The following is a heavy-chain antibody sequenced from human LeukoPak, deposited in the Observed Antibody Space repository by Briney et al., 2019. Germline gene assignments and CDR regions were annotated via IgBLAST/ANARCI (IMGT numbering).Heavy chain of an antibody. CDR2: IYSGGST. CDR1: GLTVSSNY. CDR3: ARDRRYDFWSGYYYYYGMDV. D-gene: IGHD3-3*01. J-gene: IGHJ6*02. Sequence: GGPLRLSCAASGLTVSSNYMSWVRQAPGKGLEWVSVIYSGGSTYYADSVKGRFTISRDNSKNTLYLQMNSLRAEDTAVYYCARDRRYDFWSGYYYYYGMDVWGQGTTVTVSS. V-gene: IGHV3-66*02.